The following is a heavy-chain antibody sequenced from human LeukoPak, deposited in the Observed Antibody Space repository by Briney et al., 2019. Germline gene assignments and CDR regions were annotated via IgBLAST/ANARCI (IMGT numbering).Heavy chain of an antibody. Sequence: GSLRLSCAASGFTFSSYSMNWVRQAPGKGLEWVSSISSSSSYIYYADSVKGRFTISRDNAKNSLYLQMNSLRAEDTAVYYCARDFGGYNYFDYWGQGTLVTVSS. V-gene: IGHV3-21*01. CDR2: ISSSSSYI. D-gene: IGHD5-24*01. CDR3: ARDFGGYNYFDY. CDR1: GFTFSSYS. J-gene: IGHJ4*02.